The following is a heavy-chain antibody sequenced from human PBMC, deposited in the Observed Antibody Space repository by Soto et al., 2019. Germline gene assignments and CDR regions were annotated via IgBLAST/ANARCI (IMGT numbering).Heavy chain of an antibody. Sequence: GASVKVSCKTSGFTFNVCGLHCVRQAPGQGLEWMGGLIPIYDEPYYAQKFQGRVTISADKSTTTVHLELISLRSDDTAVYFCARVRDPHLDHYGLDVWGQGTTVTVSS. V-gene: IGHV1-69*06. CDR2: LIPIYDEP. CDR3: ARVRDPHLDHYGLDV. CDR1: GFTFNVCG. J-gene: IGHJ6*02.